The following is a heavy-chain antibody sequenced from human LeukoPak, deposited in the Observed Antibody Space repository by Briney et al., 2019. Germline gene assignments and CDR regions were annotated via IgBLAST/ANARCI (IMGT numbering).Heavy chain of an antibody. CDR3: AREDGYCSGGNCYSYFDS. CDR1: GFTFSSYW. CDR2: IKQDGSEK. J-gene: IGHJ4*02. D-gene: IGHD2-15*01. V-gene: IGHV3-7*01. Sequence: GGSLRLACAASGFTFSSYWMSWVRQAPGKGLEWVANIKQDGSEKHYVDSVKGRFTITRDNTRNSLFLQMYSLRAEDTAVYFCAREDGYCSGGNCYSYFDSWGQGTLVTVSS.